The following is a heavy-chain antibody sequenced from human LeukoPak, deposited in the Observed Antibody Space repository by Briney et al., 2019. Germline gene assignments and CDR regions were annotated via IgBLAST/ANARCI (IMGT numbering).Heavy chain of an antibody. CDR3: ARGYYGSGSYRCPIDY. CDR1: GFTFSSYS. CDR2: ISSSSSYI. D-gene: IGHD3-10*01. J-gene: IGHJ4*02. Sequence: GGSLRLSCAASGFTFSSYSMNWVRQAPGKRLEWVSSISSSSSYIYYADSVKGRFTISRDNAKNSLYLQMNSLRAEDTAVYYCARGYYGSGSYRCPIDYWGQGTLVTVSS. V-gene: IGHV3-21*01.